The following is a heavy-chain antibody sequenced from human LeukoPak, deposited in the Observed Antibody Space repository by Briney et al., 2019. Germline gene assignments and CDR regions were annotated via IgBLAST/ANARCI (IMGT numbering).Heavy chain of an antibody. CDR1: GFTFSSYG. V-gene: IGHV3-30*18. Sequence: GGSLRLSCAASGFTFSSYGMHWVRQAPGKGLEWVAVISYDVSNKYYADSVKGRFTISRDNSKNTLYLQMNNLRAEDTAVYYCAKWAVLLWLGESSSGYSFDYWGQGALVTVSS. CDR2: ISYDVSNK. J-gene: IGHJ4*02. D-gene: IGHD3-10*01. CDR3: AKWAVLLWLGESSSGYSFDY.